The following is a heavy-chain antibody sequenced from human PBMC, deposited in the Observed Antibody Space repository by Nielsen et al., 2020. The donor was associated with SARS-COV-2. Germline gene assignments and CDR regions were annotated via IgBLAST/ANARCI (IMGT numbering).Heavy chain of an antibody. D-gene: IGHD2-8*01. CDR2: INHSGST. Sequence: SETLSLTCAVYGGSFSGYYWRWIRQPPGKGLEWIGEINHSGSTNYNPSLKSRVTISVDTSKNQFSLKLSSVTAADTAVYYCARGYCTNGVCYSFDYWGQGTLVTVSS. J-gene: IGHJ4*02. V-gene: IGHV4-34*01. CDR1: GGSFSGYY. CDR3: ARGYCTNGVCYSFDY.